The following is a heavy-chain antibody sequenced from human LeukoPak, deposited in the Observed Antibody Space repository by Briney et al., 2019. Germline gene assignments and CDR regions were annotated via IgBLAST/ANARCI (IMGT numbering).Heavy chain of an antibody. D-gene: IGHD1-26*01. V-gene: IGHV1-69*05. Sequence: GASVKVSCKPSGGTFSSYAINWVRQAPGQGPEWMGGIIPIFGRANYAQKFQGRVTMTTDESTSTAYMELSSLRSEDTAVYYCARVFARSGEISGSYFYYWGQGTLVTVSS. J-gene: IGHJ4*02. CDR3: ARVFARSGEISGSYFYY. CDR2: IIPIFGRA. CDR1: GGTFSSYA.